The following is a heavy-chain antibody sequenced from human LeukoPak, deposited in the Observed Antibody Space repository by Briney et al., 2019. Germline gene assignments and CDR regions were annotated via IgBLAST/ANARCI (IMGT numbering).Heavy chain of an antibody. Sequence: GGSLRLSCAASGFTFSSYEMNWVPQAQGKGLEWVSYISSSGSTIYYADSVKGRFTISRDNAKNSLYLQMNSLRAEDTAVYYCARDQDRFDYWGQGTLVTVSS. CDR1: GFTFSSYE. V-gene: IGHV3-48*03. CDR2: ISSSGSTI. CDR3: ARDQDRFDY. J-gene: IGHJ4*02.